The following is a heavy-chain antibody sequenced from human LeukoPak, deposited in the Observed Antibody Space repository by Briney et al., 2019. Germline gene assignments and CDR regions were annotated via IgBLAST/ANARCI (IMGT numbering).Heavy chain of an antibody. D-gene: IGHD3-3*01. Sequence: PGRSLRLSCAASGFTFSSYGMHWVRQAPGKGLEWVAVISYDGSNKYYADSVKGRFTISRDNSKNTLYLQMSSLRAEDTAVYYCVKDERHDFWSGNFDYWGQGTLVTVSS. V-gene: IGHV3-30*18. CDR2: ISYDGSNK. CDR1: GFTFSSYG. CDR3: VKDERHDFWSGNFDY. J-gene: IGHJ4*02.